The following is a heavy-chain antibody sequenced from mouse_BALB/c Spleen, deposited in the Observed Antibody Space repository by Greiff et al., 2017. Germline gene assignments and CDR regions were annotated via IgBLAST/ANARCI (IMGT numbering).Heavy chain of an antibody. CDR1: GYTFTSYW. Sequence: VQLQQSGAELAKPGASVKMSCKASGYTFTSYWMHWVKQRPGQGLEWIGYINPSTGYTEYNQKFKDKATLTADKSSSTAYMQLSSLTSEDSAVYYCARSLEYGNYGYWGQGTTLTVSS. J-gene: IGHJ2*01. CDR2: INPSTGYT. CDR3: ARSLEYGNYGY. D-gene: IGHD2-10*02. V-gene: IGHV1-7*01.